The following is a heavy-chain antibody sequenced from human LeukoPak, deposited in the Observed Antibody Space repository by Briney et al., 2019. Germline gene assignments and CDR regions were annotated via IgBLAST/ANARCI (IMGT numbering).Heavy chain of an antibody. V-gene: IGHV4-34*01. J-gene: IGHJ4*02. CDR1: GGSFSGYY. D-gene: IGHD3-22*01. CDR2: INHSGCT. CDR3: AREGDSSGYYKGDY. Sequence: PSETLSLTCAVYGGSFSGYYWSWIRQPPGKGLEWIGEINHSGCTNYNPSLKSRVTTSVDTSKNQFSLKLSSVTAADTAVYYCAREGDSSGYYKGDYWGQGTLVTVSS.